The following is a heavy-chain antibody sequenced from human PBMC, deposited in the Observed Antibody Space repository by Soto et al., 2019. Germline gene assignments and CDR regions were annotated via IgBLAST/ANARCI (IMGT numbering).Heavy chain of an antibody. CDR3: ARMSLTVATVCRGAFDG. Sequence: QVTLKESGPVLVKPTETLTLTCAVSGFSLNNIRMGVSWIRQPPGKAPEWLAQIFSNDEKSFRPSLKNRLTICRDTSRRRVVLTLTNLDPVDTATYYCARMSLTVATVCRGAFDGWGQGTVVTVSS. J-gene: IGHJ3*01. D-gene: IGHD4-17*01. V-gene: IGHV2-26*01. CDR2: IFSNDEK. CDR1: GFSLNNIRMG.